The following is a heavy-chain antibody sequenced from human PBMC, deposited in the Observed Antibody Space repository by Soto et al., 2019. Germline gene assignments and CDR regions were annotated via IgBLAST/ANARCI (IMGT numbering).Heavy chain of an antibody. CDR1: GGSISSSSYY. V-gene: IGHV4-39*01. CDR3: ARHDGDTMFRGVILGYFAY. Sequence: QLQLQESGPGLVKPSETLSLTCTVSGGSISSSSYYWGWIRQPPGKGLEWIGSMYYSGSTYYNPSLKSRVTISVDASKNQFSLKLSSVTAADTAVYYCARHDGDTMFRGVILGYFAYWGQGTLVTVSS. CDR2: MYYSGST. J-gene: IGHJ4*02. D-gene: IGHD3-10*01.